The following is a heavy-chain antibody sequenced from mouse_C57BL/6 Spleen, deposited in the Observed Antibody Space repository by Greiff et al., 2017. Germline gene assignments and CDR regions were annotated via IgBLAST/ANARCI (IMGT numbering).Heavy chain of an antibody. D-gene: IGHD2-5*01. CDR3: RFYSNYDYAMDY. CDR2: IDPETGGT. CDR1: GYTFTDYE. V-gene: IGHV1-15*01. J-gene: IGHJ4*01. Sequence: VQLQQSGAELVRPGASVTLSCKASGYTFTDYEMHWVKQTPVHGLEWIGAIDPETGGTAYNQKFKGKAILTADKSSSTAYMELRSLTSEDSAVYYLRFYSNYDYAMDYWGQGTSVTVSS.